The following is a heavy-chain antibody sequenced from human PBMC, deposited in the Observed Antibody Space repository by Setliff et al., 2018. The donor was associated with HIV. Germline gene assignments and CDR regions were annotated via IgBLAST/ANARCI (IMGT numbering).Heavy chain of an antibody. CDR3: GRLETGPATSAYGPFNS. CDR2: SYYSSRT. J-gene: IGHJ4*02. D-gene: IGHD4-17*01. Sequence: TSETLSLTCTVSDASISTSNFLWGWIRQSPGKGLEWIGSSYYSSRTYYNPSLKNRVTISADTSKNHLSLKLTSLTAADTAVYYCGRLETGPATSAYGPFNSWGQGKMVTVS. CDR1: DASISTSNFL. V-gene: IGHV4-39*02.